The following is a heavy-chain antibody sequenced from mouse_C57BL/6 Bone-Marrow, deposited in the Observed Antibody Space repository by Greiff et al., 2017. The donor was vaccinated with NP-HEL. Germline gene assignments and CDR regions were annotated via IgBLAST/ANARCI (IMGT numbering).Heavy chain of an antibody. CDR3: ASLRYYFDY. Sequence: QVQLQQSGAELVMPGASVKLSCKASGYTFTSYWMHWVKQRPGQGLEWIGEIDPSDSYTNYNQKFKGKSTLTVDKSSSTAYMQLSSLTSEDSAVYYCASLRYYFDYWGQGTTLTVSS. V-gene: IGHV1-69*01. CDR1: GYTFTSYW. CDR2: IDPSDSYT. J-gene: IGHJ2*01. D-gene: IGHD1-1*01.